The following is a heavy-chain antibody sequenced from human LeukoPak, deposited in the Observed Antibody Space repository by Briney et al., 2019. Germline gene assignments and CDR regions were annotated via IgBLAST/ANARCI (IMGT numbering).Heavy chain of an antibody. CDR3: VRGGIVGSTARIPLFDY. D-gene: IGHD1-26*01. CDR2: IYYSGST. V-gene: IGHV4-59*01. J-gene: IGHJ4*02. CDR1: GGSISSYY. Sequence: TSETLSLTCTVSGGSISSYYWSWVRQPPGKGLEWIGYIYYSGSTNYNPSLKSRVTMSVDTSKNQFSLKLSSVTAADTAVYYCVRGGIVGSTARIPLFDYWGQGTLVTVSS.